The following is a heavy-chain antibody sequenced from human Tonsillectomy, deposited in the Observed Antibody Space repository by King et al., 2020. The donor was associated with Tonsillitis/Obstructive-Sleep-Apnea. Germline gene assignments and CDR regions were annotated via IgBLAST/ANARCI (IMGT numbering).Heavy chain of an antibody. V-gene: IGHV4-39*01. CDR3: VRHWSSFGSGYYCHFDY. CDR1: GGSISSSSYY. J-gene: IGHJ4*02. Sequence: LQLQESGPGLVKPSETLSLTCTVSGGSISSSSYYWGWIRQPPGKGLEWIGSIYYSGSTYYNPSLKSRVTISVDTSKNQFSLKLSSVTAAYTVVYYCVRHWSSFGSGYYCHFDYWGQGTLVTVSS. D-gene: IGHD3-22*01. CDR2: IYYSGST.